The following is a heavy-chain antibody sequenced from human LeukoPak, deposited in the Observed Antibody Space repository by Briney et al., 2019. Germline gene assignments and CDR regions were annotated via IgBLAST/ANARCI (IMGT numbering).Heavy chain of an antibody. D-gene: IGHD6-13*01. Sequence: GGSLRLSCAASGFTFSDYYMSWIRQAPGKGLEWVSYISSSGSTIYYADSVKGRFTISRDNAKNSLYLQMNSLRAEDTAIYYCASSSSTWKLFENWGQGTLVTVSS. V-gene: IGHV3-11*01. CDR3: ASSSSTWKLFEN. CDR2: ISSSGSTI. J-gene: IGHJ4*02. CDR1: GFTFSDYY.